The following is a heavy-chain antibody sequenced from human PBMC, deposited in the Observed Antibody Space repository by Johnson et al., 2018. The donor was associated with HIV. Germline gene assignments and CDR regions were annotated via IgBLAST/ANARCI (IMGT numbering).Heavy chain of an antibody. D-gene: IGHD5-24*01. CDR3: ARMAAHVSDF. Sequence: QVPLVESGGGVVRPGGSLRLSCAASGFTFSDYYMSWIRQAPGKGLEWVSYISSSGSTIYYADSVKGRFTISRDNSKNTLHLQMNSLRVEDTAVYYCARMAAHVSDFWGQGTMVTVSS. CDR2: ISSSGSTI. V-gene: IGHV3-11*04. J-gene: IGHJ3*01. CDR1: GFTFSDYY.